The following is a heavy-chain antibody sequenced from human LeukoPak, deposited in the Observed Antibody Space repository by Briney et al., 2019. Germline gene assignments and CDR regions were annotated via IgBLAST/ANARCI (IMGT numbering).Heavy chain of an antibody. CDR1: GGSISSYY. CDR2: IYTSGST. V-gene: IGHV4-4*09. Sequence: SETLSLTCTVSGGSISSYYWSWIRQPPGKGLEWIGYIYTSGSTNYNPSLKSRVSISVDTSKNQFSLKLSSVTAADTAVYYCARHSTYYDFWSGYYNYYYMDVWGKGTTVTVSS. D-gene: IGHD3-3*01. CDR3: ARHSTYYDFWSGYYNYYYMDV. J-gene: IGHJ6*03.